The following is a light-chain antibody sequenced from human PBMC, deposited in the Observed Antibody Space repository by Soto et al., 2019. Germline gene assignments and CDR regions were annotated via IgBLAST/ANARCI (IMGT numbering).Light chain of an antibody. Sequence: EIVMTQSPATLSLSPGARATLSCRASQSVSSNLAWYQQKPGQAPRLLIYGASTRATGIPARFSGSVSGTEFTLTISRVQSEDFAVYYCQQYNNWPRTFGQGTKVEIK. V-gene: IGKV3-15*01. J-gene: IGKJ1*01. CDR2: GAS. CDR3: QQYNNWPRT. CDR1: QSVSSN.